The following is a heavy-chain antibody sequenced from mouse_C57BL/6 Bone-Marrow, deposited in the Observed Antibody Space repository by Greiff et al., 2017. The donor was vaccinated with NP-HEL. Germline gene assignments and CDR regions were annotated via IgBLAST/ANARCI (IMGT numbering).Heavy chain of an antibody. D-gene: IGHD2-2*01. CDR3: AREGLREMDY. CDR1: GYTSTSYW. J-gene: IGHJ4*01. CDR2: IDPSDSYT. Sequence: VQLQQSGAELVMPGASVKLSCKASGYTSTSYWMHWVKQRPGQGLEWIGEIDPSDSYTNYNQKFKGKSTLTVDKSSSTAYMQLSSLTSEDSAVYYCAREGLREMDYWGQGTSVTVSS. V-gene: IGHV1-69*01.